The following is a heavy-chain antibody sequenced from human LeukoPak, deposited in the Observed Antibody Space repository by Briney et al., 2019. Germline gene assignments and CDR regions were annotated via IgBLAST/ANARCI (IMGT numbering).Heavy chain of an antibody. V-gene: IGHV3-21*01. CDR1: GFTFSSYS. CDR2: ISSSSSYI. Sequence: GGSLRLSCAASGFTFSSYSMNWVRQAPGKGLEWVSSISSSSSYIYYADSVKGRFTISRDNAKNSLYLQMNSLRAEDTAVYYCARGGVVPAADNWFDPWGQGTLVTVSS. D-gene: IGHD2-2*01. J-gene: IGHJ5*02. CDR3: ARGGVVPAADNWFDP.